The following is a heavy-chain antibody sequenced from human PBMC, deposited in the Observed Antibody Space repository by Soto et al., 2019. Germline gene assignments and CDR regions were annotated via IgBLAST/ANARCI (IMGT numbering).Heavy chain of an antibody. Sequence: LSLACSFRSPSVRFPYWTWIRQPPGERLEWIGYTHYSGIIHYSPSLTSRVTMSVDTSKNQFSLKLNSVTAADTAVYYCATGSRSSTSDAFDIWDRGTMVT. CDR1: SPSVRFPY. D-gene: IGHD2-15*01. J-gene: IGHJ3*02. V-gene: IGHV4-59*02. CDR3: ATGSRSSTSDAFDI. CDR2: THYSGII.